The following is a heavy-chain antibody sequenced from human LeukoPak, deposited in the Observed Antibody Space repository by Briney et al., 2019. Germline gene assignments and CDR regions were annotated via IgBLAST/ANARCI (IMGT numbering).Heavy chain of an antibody. D-gene: IGHD6-19*01. CDR1: GFTFSSYA. Sequence: GRSLRLSCAASGFTFSSYAMHWVRQAPGKGLEWVAVISYDGSNKYYADSVKGRFTISRDNSKNTLYLQMNSLRAEDTAVYYCAKTPLLGYSSGWSGGIDYWGQGTLVTVSS. CDR3: AKTPLLGYSSGWSGGIDY. CDR2: ISYDGSNK. V-gene: IGHV3-30-3*02. J-gene: IGHJ4*02.